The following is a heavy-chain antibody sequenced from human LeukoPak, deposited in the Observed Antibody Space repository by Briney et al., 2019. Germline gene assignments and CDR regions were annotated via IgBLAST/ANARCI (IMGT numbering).Heavy chain of an antibody. CDR1: GGSISSYY. D-gene: IGHD6-19*01. J-gene: IGHJ5*02. CDR2: IYYSGST. CDR3: ASLYSCGWSWFDR. V-gene: IGHV4-59*08. Sequence: PSETLSLTCTVSGGSISSYYWSWIRQPPGKGLEWIVYIYYSGSTNYNPSLKSRVTISVDTSKNQFSLKLSSVPAGDTAVYYCASLYSCGWSWFDRWGQGTLVTVSS.